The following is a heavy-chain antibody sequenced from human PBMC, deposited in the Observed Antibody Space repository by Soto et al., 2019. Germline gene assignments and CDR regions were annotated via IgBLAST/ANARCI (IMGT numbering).Heavy chain of an antibody. J-gene: IGHJ4*02. CDR1: GFTFSDYA. V-gene: IGHV3-30*18. CDR3: AKGGRQWLVTSDFNS. Sequence: VQLVESGGGVVQPGRSLRLSCAASGFTFSDYAMHWVRQAPGKGLEGVAVVSHDGRNTHYADSVKGRVTISRDSSKNTVSLEMTSLRAEDTAVYYWAKGGRQWLVTSDFNSCGQGALVTVSS. CDR2: VSHDGRNT. D-gene: IGHD6-19*01.